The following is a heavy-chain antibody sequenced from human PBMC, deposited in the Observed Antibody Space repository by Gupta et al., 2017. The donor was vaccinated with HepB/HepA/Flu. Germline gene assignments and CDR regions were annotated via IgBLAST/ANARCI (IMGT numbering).Heavy chain of an antibody. J-gene: IGHJ4*01. D-gene: IGHD3-22*01. CDR3: ARNTTYYYDSGAYAHYFDY. V-gene: IGHV4-34*02. CDR2: VNHIGNT. Sequence: QVQLRQWGAGLLKPSETLSLTCAVYGGSFSRHFWTWIRQSPGKGLEWIGEVNHIGNTIYNPSLKSRVTFSVDSSKNQFSLKLTSVTAADTAVYYCARNTTYYYDSGAYAHYFDYWSHGTLVTVSS. CDR1: GGSFSRHF.